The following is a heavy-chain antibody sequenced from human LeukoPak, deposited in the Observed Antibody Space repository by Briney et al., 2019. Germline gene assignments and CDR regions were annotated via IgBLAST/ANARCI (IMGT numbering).Heavy chain of an antibody. V-gene: IGHV1-46*03. CDR2: INPSGGST. CDR1: GYTFTSYY. J-gene: IGHJ6*04. D-gene: IGHD2-2*01. CDR3: SRDIVGVPAAYSLSMDV. Sequence: ASVKVSCKASGYTFTSYYMHWVRQAPGQGREWMGIINPSGGSTSYAQTFQGRVTMTRDTSTSTVYMELSSIRSEDTAMYYCSRDIVGVPAAYSLSMDVWGKGTTVTVSS.